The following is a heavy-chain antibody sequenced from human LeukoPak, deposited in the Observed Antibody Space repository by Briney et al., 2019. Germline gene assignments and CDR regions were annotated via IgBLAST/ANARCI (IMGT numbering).Heavy chain of an antibody. CDR3: ATDAYYYDSSGYSTSVQYFDY. D-gene: IGHD3-22*01. Sequence: ASVKVSCKAFGYTFTGYYMHWVRQAPGQGLEWMGRINPNSGGTNYAQKFQGRVTMTRDTSISTAYMELSRLRSDDTAVYCCATDAYYYDSSGYSTSVQYFDYWGEGTHVTVSS. J-gene: IGHJ4*02. CDR1: GYTFTGYY. CDR2: INPNSGGT. V-gene: IGHV1-2*06.